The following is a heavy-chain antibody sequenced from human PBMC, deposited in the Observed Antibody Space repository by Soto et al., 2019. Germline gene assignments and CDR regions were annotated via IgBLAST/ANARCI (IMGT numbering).Heavy chain of an antibody. CDR1: GFTFSNYG. D-gene: IGHD5-18*01. CDR2: VSGGGGGT. Sequence: PGGSLRLSCAASGFTFSNYGMSWVRQAPGKGLEGVSTVSGGGGGTFYVDSVKGRFTISRDNSKNTLYLQMNSLRAEDTAVYYCARDRDGGYSYGSTFDYWGQGTLVTVS. CDR3: ARDRDGGYSYGSTFDY. V-gene: IGHV3-23*01. J-gene: IGHJ4*02.